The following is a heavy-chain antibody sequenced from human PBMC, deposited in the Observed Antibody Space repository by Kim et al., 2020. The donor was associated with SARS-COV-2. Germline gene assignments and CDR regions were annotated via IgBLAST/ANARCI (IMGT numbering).Heavy chain of an antibody. CDR2: GSST. Sequence: GSSTYDADSVQGRFTISRGDPKYSLYLRMDSLRPEDTAVYYCARGGGWMDVWGQGTTVTVSS. V-gene: IGHV3-23*01. J-gene: IGHJ6*02. CDR3: ARGGGWMDV.